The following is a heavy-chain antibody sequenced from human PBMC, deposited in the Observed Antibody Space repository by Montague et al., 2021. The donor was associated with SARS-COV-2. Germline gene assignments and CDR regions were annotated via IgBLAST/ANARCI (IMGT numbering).Heavy chain of an antibody. V-gene: IGHV3-48*04. Sequence: SLRLPCAASGFTFSSYSVNWVRQAPGKGLEWISYISSSTNIIYYADSVKGRFTISRDNARNSLYLQMNSLRVDDTVVYYCAKDLVLRAARPDALDIWGQGTVVTVSS. CDR2: ISSSTNII. J-gene: IGHJ3*02. CDR1: GFTFSSYS. CDR3: AKDLVLRAARPDALDI. D-gene: IGHD6-6*01.